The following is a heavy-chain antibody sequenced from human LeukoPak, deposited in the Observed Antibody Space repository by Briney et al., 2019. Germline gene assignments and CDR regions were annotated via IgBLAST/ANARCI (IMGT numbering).Heavy chain of an antibody. CDR1: GFTFSSYW. CDR2: ITPDGRST. Sequence: GGSLRLSCAASGFTFSSYWMHWVRQAPGKGLVWFSRITPDGRSTSHADSVKGRFTISRDNARNTLYLQMNSLRAEDTAVYYCARGPLSGGAIQFDYWGQGTLVTVSS. J-gene: IGHJ4*02. D-gene: IGHD2-21*01. CDR3: ARGPLSGGAIQFDY. V-gene: IGHV3-74*01.